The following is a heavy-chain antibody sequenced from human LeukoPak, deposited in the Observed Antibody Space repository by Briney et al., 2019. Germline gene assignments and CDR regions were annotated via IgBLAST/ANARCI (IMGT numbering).Heavy chain of an antibody. CDR3: ARGPTFGVRGVIPFDY. D-gene: IGHD3-10*01. CDR1: GGSISSYY. CDR2: IYYSGST. Sequence: PSETLSLTCTVSGGSISSYYWSWIRQPPGKGLEWIGYIYYSGSTNYNPSLKSRVTISVDTSKNHFSLKLSSVTAADTAVYYCARGPTFGVRGVIPFDYWGQGTLVTVSS. J-gene: IGHJ4*02. V-gene: IGHV4-59*01.